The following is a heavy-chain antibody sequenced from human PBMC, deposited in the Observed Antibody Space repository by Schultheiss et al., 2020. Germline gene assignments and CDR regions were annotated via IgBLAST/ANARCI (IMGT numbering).Heavy chain of an antibody. CDR1: GFTFSSYG. D-gene: IGHD6-6*01. V-gene: IGHV3-30*03. CDR2: ISYDGSNK. CDR3: ARVGLAARYFDY. J-gene: IGHJ4*02. Sequence: GGSLRLSCAASGFTFSSYGMHWVRQAPGKGLEWVAVISYDGSNKYYADSVKGRFTISRDNSKNTLYLQMNSLRAEDTAVYYCARVGLAARYFDYWGQGNLGTVSS.